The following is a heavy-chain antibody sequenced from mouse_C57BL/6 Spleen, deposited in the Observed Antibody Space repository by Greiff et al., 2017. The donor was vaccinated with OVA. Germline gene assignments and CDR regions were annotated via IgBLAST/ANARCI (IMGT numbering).Heavy chain of an antibody. V-gene: IGHV2-5*01. CDR2: IWRGGST. CDR3: AKPYYSNYGEGYDAMDY. D-gene: IGHD2-5*01. CDR1: GFSLTSYG. J-gene: IGHJ4*01. Sequence: VQLHQSGPGLVQPSQSLSITCTVPGFSLTSYGVHWVRQSPGKGLEWLGVIWRGGSTDYNAAFMSRLSITKDNSKSQVFYKMNSLQADDTAIYYCAKPYYSNYGEGYDAMDYWGQGTSVTVSS.